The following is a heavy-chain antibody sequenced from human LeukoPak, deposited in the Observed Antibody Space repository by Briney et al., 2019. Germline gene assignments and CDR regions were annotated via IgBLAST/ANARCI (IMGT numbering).Heavy chain of an antibody. D-gene: IGHD3-22*01. CDR2: IKKDGSEK. J-gene: IGHJ4*02. CDR3: ARERYYFDSNGLDFDS. CDR1: SSSSYY. Sequence: SSSSYYWGWIRQPPGKGLEWVANIKKDGSEKYYVDSVKGRFTISRDNAKTSLYLQMNSLRAEDTAVYYCARERYYFDSNGLDFDSWGQGTLVTVSS. V-gene: IGHV3-7*01.